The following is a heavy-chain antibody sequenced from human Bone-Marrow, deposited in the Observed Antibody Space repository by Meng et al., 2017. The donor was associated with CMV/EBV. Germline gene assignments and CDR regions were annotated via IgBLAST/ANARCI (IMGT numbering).Heavy chain of an antibody. CDR1: GFTFSSYA. CDR2: ISYDGSNK. CDR3: ARDSSSWSHFDY. J-gene: IGHJ4*01. Sequence: SCAASGFTFSSYAMHWVRQAPGKGLEWVAVISYDGSNKYYADSVKGRFTISRDNSKNTLYLQMNSLRAEDTAVYYCARDSSSWSHFDYWGTGTLVTVSS. D-gene: IGHD6-13*01. V-gene: IGHV3-30*04.